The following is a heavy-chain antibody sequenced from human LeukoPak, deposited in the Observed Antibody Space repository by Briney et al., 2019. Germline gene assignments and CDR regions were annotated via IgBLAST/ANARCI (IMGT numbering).Heavy chain of an antibody. CDR1: GITFNTYGMHS. Sequence: GGSLRLSCAASGITFNTYGMHSMHWVRQAPGKGLEWVAVIWYDGSKKQYADSVKGRFTISRDNSKNTLSLQMNSLRAEDTAVYYCARGGGLDVWGQGATVTVSS. CDR2: IWYDGSKK. D-gene: IGHD3-16*01. CDR3: ARGGGLDV. V-gene: IGHV3-33*03. J-gene: IGHJ6*02.